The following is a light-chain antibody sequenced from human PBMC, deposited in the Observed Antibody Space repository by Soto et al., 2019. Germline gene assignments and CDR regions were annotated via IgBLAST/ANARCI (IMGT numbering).Light chain of an antibody. CDR2: DAS. CDR1: ESISSW. CDR3: QQYNSYST. V-gene: IGKV1-5*01. J-gene: IGKJ1*01. Sequence: DIQMTQSPSTLSASVGDRCTITCRSSESISSWLAWYQQKPGQAPKLLIYDASSLESGVPSRFSGSGSGTEFTLTISSLQPDDFATYYCQQYNSYSTFGQGTKVDIK.